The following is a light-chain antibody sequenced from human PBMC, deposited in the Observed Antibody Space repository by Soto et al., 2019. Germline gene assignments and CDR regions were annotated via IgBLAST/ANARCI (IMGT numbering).Light chain of an antibody. Sequence: QSVLTQPPSVSGAPGQRVTISCTGSSSNIGAGYDVHWYQQLPGTAPKLLISGDTNRPSGVPDRFSGSKSGTSASLAITGLQAEDEADYYCQSYDNSLSGWLFGGGPKVTVL. CDR1: SSNIGAGYD. CDR3: QSYDNSLSGWL. J-gene: IGLJ2*01. V-gene: IGLV1-40*01. CDR2: GDT.